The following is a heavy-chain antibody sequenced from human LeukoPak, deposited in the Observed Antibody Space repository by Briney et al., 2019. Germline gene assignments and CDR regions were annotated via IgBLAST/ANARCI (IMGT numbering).Heavy chain of an antibody. D-gene: IGHD1-20*01. CDR2: ISTSGST. J-gene: IGHJ4*02. CDR3: ARGREDNWNLFDC. Sequence: SQTLSLTCSVSGDSISSGSHYWSWIRQPAGKGLEWIGRISTSGSTSYNPSLKSRVTMSVDTSKKQFSLKLSSVTAADTAVYYCARGREDNWNLFDCWGQGTLVTVSS. CDR1: GDSISSGSHY. V-gene: IGHV4-61*02.